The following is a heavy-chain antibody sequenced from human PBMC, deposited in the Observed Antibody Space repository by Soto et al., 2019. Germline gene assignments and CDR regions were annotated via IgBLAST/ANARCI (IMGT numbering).Heavy chain of an antibody. Sequence: QVQLQESGPGLVKPSQTLSLICTVSGASISSGDYYWTWIRQPPGKGLEWIGYIHYSGTTSYNPSLKSRLTISRDPSKNQFSLRLSSVTAADTAVYYCARETPWDYRVSNWGQGTLVTVS. CDR1: GASISSGDYY. J-gene: IGHJ4*02. D-gene: IGHD1-26*01. CDR3: ARETPWDYRVSN. V-gene: IGHV4-30-4*01. CDR2: IHYSGTT.